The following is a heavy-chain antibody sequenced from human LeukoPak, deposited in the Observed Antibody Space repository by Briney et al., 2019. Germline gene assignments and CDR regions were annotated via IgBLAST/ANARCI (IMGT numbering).Heavy chain of an antibody. CDR1: GLIFDTYG. CDR2: ISASGSNT. V-gene: IGHV3-23*01. CDR3: AKQGQSNLVGTYYYGSGHTVSYYFDY. J-gene: IGHJ4*02. Sequence: GGRRLSCTVSGLIFDTYGMSWVRQAPGRGLEWVSAISASGSNTHYADSVKGRFTISRDNSKNTLYLQMNSLRAEDTAVYYCAKQGQSNLVGTYYYGSGHTVSYYFDYWGQGTLVTVSS. D-gene: IGHD3-10*01.